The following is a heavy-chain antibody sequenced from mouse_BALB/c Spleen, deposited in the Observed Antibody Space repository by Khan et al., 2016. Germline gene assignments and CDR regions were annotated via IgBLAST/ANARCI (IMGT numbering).Heavy chain of an antibody. Sequence: EVKLLESGGGLVHPGGSLKLSCAASGFAFSRYWMSWVRQAPGKGLEWIGEINPDSYTINYTPSLKDKFFISRDNATNTLYLQMSKVRSEDTALYYCARAGYYGYREYGGRGSLGTVA. J-gene: IGHJ3*01. CDR3: ARAGYYGYREY. CDR1: GFAFSRYW. CDR2: INPDSYTI. D-gene: IGHD1-1*01. V-gene: IGHV4-1*02.